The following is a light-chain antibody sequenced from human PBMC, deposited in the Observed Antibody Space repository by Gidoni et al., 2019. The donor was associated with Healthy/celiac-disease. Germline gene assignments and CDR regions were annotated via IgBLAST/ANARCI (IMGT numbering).Light chain of an antibody. J-gene: IGKJ1*01. Sequence: EIVMTQSPATLALSPWERATLSCRASQSVSSHLAWYQRKPRQTPRLPNYGASTRATGSPARVSGGGCGTEFTLTISSLQSEDFAVYYCQRYNNWPRTFGQGTKVEIK. V-gene: IGKV3-15*01. CDR1: QSVSSH. CDR3: QRYNNWPRT. CDR2: GAS.